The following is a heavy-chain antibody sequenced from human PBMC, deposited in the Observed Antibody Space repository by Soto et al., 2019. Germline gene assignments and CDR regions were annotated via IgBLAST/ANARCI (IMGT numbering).Heavy chain of an antibody. V-gene: IGHV2-5*02. CDR1: GFSLSTSGEG. CDR2: IYWDDDK. J-gene: IGHJ3*02. Sequence: QITLKESGPTLVKPTQTLTLTCTFSGFSLSTSGEGVGWIRQPPGKALEWLALIYWDDDKRYSPSLKSRLTITKDTSKNQVVLRRTNVAPVDTATYFCARLFYFHGGRFYPPGAFHIWGQGTMVTVSS. D-gene: IGHD3-22*01. CDR3: ARLFYFHGGRFYPPGAFHI.